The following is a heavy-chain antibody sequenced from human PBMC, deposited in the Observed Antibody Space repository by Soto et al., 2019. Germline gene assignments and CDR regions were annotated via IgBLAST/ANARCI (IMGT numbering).Heavy chain of an antibody. CDR1: GGTFSSYA. CDR3: ARYRGRYGEGWFDP. D-gene: IGHD1-26*01. CDR2: IIPIFGTA. Sequence: QVQLVQSGAEVKKPGSSVKVSCKASGGTFSSYAISWVRQAPGQGLEWMGGIIPIFGTANYAQKFQGRVTITADESTSTADMELSHLRSEDTAVYYCARYRGRYGEGWFDPWGQGTLVTVSS. V-gene: IGHV1-69*12. J-gene: IGHJ5*02.